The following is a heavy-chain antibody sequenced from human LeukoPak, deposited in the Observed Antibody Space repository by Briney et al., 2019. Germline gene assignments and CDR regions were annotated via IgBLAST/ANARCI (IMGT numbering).Heavy chain of an antibody. V-gene: IGHV4-39*01. Sequence: PSETLSLTCTVSGGSISSSSYYWGWIRQPPGKGLEWIGSIYYSGSTYYNPSLKSRVTISVDTSKNQFSLKLSSVTAADTAVYYCASRIHVRTLYNWFDPWGQGTLVTVSS. CDR2: IYYSGST. CDR1: GGSISSSSYY. D-gene: IGHD4-17*01. CDR3: ASRIHVRTLYNWFDP. J-gene: IGHJ5*02.